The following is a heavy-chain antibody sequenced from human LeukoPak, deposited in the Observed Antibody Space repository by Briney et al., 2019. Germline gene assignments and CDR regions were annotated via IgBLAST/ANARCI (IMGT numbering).Heavy chain of an antibody. Sequence: GGSLRLSCAASGFTFSSYAMHWVRRAPGKGLEWVAVISYDGGNKYYADSVKGRFTISRDNSKNTLYLQMNSLRAEDTAVYYCATVPQENYYGMDVWGQGTTVTVSS. V-gene: IGHV3-30-3*01. CDR2: ISYDGGNK. CDR1: GFTFSSYA. CDR3: ATVPQENYYGMDV. J-gene: IGHJ6*02.